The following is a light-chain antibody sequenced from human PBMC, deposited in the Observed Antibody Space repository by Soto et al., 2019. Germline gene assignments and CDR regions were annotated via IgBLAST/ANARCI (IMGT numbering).Light chain of an antibody. CDR1: QAIRND. CDR2: AAS. V-gene: IGKV1-6*02. J-gene: IGKJ5*01. Sequence: AIQMTQSPSSQSASVGDRVTITCRASQAIRNDLGWYQQKPGKAPKPLIYAASSLQSGVPSRFSGSGSGTDFTLTISSLQAEDFATYYCLQDYNYPPTFGQGTRLEIK. CDR3: LQDYNYPPT.